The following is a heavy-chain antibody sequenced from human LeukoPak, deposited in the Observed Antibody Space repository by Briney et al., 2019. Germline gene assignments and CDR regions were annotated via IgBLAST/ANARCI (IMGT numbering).Heavy chain of an antibody. CDR3: ARAGNYVSGYYYYMDV. V-gene: IGHV1-69*05. J-gene: IGHJ6*03. CDR1: GGTFSSYA. CDR2: IIPIFGTA. Sequence: SVKVSCKASGGTFSSYAISWVRQAPGQGLEWMGGIIPIFGTANYAQKFQGRGTITTDESTSTAYMELSSLRSEDTAVYYCARAGNYVSGYYYYMDVWGKGTTVTVSS. D-gene: IGHD3-16*01.